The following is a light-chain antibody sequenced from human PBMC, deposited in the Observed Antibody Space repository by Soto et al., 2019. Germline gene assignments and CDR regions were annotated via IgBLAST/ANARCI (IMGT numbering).Light chain of an antibody. CDR2: TSS. V-gene: IGKV1-27*01. J-gene: IGKJ1*01. Sequence: DIEMTQSPSSLSASVGDRVTITCRASEVINSFLAWYQQKPGKVPKLLIHTSSTLESGVPSRFSGSGSVTDFTLTISSLQPEDVATYYCQKYNSAPWTFGQGTKVEIK. CDR3: QKYNSAPWT. CDR1: EVINSF.